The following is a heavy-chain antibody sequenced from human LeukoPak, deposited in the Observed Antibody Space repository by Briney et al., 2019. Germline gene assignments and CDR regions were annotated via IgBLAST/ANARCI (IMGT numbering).Heavy chain of an antibody. Sequence: PSETLSLTCTVSGYSISNGYYWGWIRQPPGKGLEWIGSIYHSGSTYYNPSLKSRVTISVDTSKNQFSLKLSSVTAADTAVYYCARGGGYSSSWSHFDIWGQGTMVTVSS. CDR1: GYSISNGYY. CDR2: IYHSGST. V-gene: IGHV4-38-2*02. CDR3: ARGGGYSSSWSHFDI. D-gene: IGHD6-13*01. J-gene: IGHJ3*02.